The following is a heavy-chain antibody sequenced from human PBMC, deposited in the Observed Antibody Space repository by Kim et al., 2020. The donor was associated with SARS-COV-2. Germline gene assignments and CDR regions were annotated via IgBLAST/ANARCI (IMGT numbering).Heavy chain of an antibody. D-gene: IGHD2-15*01. CDR2: T. J-gene: IGHJ4*02. Sequence: TYYADTVKGRVTISRYKSKHTLYLEMNSLIAEDAAVYYCARVAPDNRFDYWGQGTLVTVSS. CDR3: ARVAPDNRFDY. V-gene: IGHV3-53*01.